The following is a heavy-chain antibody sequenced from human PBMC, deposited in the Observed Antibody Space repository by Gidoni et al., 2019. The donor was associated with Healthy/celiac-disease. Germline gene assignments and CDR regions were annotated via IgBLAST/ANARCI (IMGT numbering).Heavy chain of an antibody. CDR3: ARDYDSSGYYLYYFDY. J-gene: IGHJ4*02. D-gene: IGHD3-22*01. Sequence: VQLVESGGGVVQPGRSLRLSCAASGFTFSSYGMHWVRQAPGKGLEWVAVIWYDGSNKYYADSVKGRFTISRDNSKNTLYLQMNSLRAEDTAVYYCARDYDSSGYYLYYFDYWGQGTLVTVSS. CDR1: GFTFSSYG. V-gene: IGHV3-33*01. CDR2: IWYDGSNK.